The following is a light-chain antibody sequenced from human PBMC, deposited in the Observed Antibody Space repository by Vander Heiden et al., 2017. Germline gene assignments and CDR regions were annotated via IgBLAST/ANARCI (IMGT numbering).Light chain of an antibody. J-gene: IGKJ1*01. V-gene: IGKV4-1*01. Sequence: DIVLTQSPDSLAVSLGERATIHCKSSQSVLSSFNSKNHLAWFRQKPRQPPELLIYWVSTRESGVPDRFSGSGSGTDFTLTISNMQAEDVAVYYCEQHSTKTFGQGTKVEIK. CDR2: WVS. CDR3: EQHSTKT. CDR1: QSVLSSFNSKNH.